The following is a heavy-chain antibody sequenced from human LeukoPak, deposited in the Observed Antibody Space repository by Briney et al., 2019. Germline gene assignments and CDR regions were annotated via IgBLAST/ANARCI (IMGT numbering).Heavy chain of an antibody. CDR1: GGSISSSNW. D-gene: IGHD3-3*01. V-gene: IGHV4-4*02. J-gene: IGHJ6*03. CDR3: ARVSWSGYSHYYYYYYIDV. CDR2: IYHSGST. Sequence: SETLSLTCAVSGGSISSSNWWSWVRQPPGKGLEWIGEIYHSGSTNYNPSLKSRVTISVDTSKNQFSLKLSSVTAADTAVYYCARVSWSGYSHYYYYYYIDVWGKGTTVTVSS.